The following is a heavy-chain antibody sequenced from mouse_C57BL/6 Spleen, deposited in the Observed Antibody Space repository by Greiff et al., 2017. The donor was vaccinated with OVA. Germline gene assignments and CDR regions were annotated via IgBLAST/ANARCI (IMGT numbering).Heavy chain of an antibody. CDR2: INPNYGTT. V-gene: IGHV1-39*01. D-gene: IGHD2-1*01. CDR1: GYSFTDYN. J-gene: IGHJ1*03. Sequence: LVEPGASVKISCKASGYSFTDYNMNWVKQSNGKSLEWIGVINPNYGTTSYNQKFKGKATLTVDQSSSTAYMQLNSLTSEDSAVYYCARYSGIYYGNYDWYFDVWGTGTTVTVSS. CDR3: ARYSGIYYGNYDWYFDV.